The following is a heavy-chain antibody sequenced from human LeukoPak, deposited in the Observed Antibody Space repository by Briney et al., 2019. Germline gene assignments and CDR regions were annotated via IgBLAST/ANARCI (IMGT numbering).Heavy chain of an antibody. V-gene: IGHV3-30*18. CDR1: KFTFSSYA. J-gene: IGHJ6*02. CDR2: ISYDGSNY. D-gene: IGHD3-3*01. CDR3: AKPSFAYYYYGMDV. Sequence: GGSLSPSCAASKFTFSSYAMHWVRQAPGKGLEWVAVISYDGSNYYYADSVKGRFTISRDNSKNTLYLQMNSLRAEDTAVYYCAKPSFAYYYYGMDVWGQGTTVTVSS.